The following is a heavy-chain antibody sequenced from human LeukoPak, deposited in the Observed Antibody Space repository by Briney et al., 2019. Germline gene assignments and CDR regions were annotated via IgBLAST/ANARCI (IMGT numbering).Heavy chain of an antibody. CDR3: ALAGYSYGKDY. V-gene: IGHV4-34*01. Sequence: SETLPLTCAVYGVSFSGYYWSWIRQPPGKGLEWIGEINHSGSTNYNPSLKSRVTISVDTSKNQFSLKLSSVTAADTAVYYCALAGYSYGKDYWGQGTLVTVSS. CDR2: INHSGST. CDR1: GVSFSGYY. D-gene: IGHD5-18*01. J-gene: IGHJ4*02.